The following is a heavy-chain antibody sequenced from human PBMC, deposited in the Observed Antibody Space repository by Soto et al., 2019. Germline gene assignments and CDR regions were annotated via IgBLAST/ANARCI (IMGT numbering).Heavy chain of an antibody. J-gene: IGHJ4*02. Sequence: QAQLVESGGGVVQPGRSLRLSCAASGFTFSSYGMHWVRQAPGTGLEWVAVISYDGGLQHYADSVKGRFTISRDNSKKMGLLEMNRLRAEDKGVYYCVSDRGYGHASVPYSWGQGTLVSVSS. CDR2: ISYDGGLQ. D-gene: IGHD5-18*01. V-gene: IGHV3-30*03. CDR1: GFTFSSYG. CDR3: VSDRGYGHASVPYS.